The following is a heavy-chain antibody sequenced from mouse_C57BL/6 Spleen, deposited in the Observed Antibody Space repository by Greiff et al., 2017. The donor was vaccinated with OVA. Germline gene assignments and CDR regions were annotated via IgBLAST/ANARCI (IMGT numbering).Heavy chain of an antibody. V-gene: IGHV5-9*01. CDR2: ISGGGGNT. J-gene: IGHJ4*01. CDR3: ARMIYYDYELDAMDY. D-gene: IGHD2-4*01. Sequence: EVKLVESGGGLVKPGGSLKLSCAASGFTFSSYTMSWVRQTPEKRLEWVATISGGGGNTYYPDSVKGRFTISRDNAKNTLYLQMSSLRSEDTALYYCARMIYYDYELDAMDYWGQGTSVTVSS. CDR1: GFTFSSYT.